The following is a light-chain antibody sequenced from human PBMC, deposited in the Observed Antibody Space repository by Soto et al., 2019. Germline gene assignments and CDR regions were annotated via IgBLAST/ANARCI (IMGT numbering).Light chain of an antibody. J-gene: IGLJ2*01. V-gene: IGLV1-44*01. Sequence: QSVVSQPPSVSGAPGQSVSISCSGVNFNFELSTVNWYHHVPGTAPNLVLFHNDRRPSGVPDRFSGSKSGSSASLTISGLRSDDEGDYYCAAWDASRVLFGGGTKLTVL. CDR3: AAWDASRVL. CDR2: HND. CDR1: NFNFELST.